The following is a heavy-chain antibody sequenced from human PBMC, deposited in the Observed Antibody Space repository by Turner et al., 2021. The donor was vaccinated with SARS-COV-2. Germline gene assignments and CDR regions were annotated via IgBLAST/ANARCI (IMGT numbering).Heavy chain of an antibody. CDR2: INHSGST. CDR1: GGSFRGYY. Sequence: VQLQQWGAGLLKPSETLSLSCAVHGGSFRGYYWSWNRQPPGKGLDCIGKINHSGSTNYNPSLKSRIIISIDTAKNQFSLNLNPVTAADTAVYYCARAGREGFDPWGQGTLVTVSS. D-gene: IGHD1-26*01. V-gene: IGHV4-34*01. CDR3: ARAGREGFDP. J-gene: IGHJ5*02.